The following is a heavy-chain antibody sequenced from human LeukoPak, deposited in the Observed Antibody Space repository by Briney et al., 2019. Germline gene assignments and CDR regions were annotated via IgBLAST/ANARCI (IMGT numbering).Heavy chain of an antibody. CDR3: ARADTLNY. CDR1: GFTFDRYT. CDR2: ISSSSSYI. D-gene: IGHD3-16*01. J-gene: IGHJ4*02. Sequence: PGGSLRLSCAASGFTFDRYTMNWVRQAPGKGLEWVSSISSSSSYIYYADSVKGRFTISRDNAKNSLFLQMNSLRAEDTAVYYCARADTLNYWGQGTLVTVSS. V-gene: IGHV3-21*01.